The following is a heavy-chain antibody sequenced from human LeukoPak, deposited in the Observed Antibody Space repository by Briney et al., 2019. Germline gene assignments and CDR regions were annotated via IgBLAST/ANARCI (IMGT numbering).Heavy chain of an antibody. CDR3: ARSYYYDSSGYHAFDI. CDR1: GYTFTGYY. Sequence: GASVKVSCKASGYTFTGYYMHWVRQAPGQGLEWMGRINPNSGGTNYAQKLQGRVTMTTDTSTSTAYMELRSLRSDDTAVYYCARSYYYDSSGYHAFDIWGQGTMVTVSS. J-gene: IGHJ3*02. V-gene: IGHV1-2*06. D-gene: IGHD3-22*01. CDR2: INPNSGGT.